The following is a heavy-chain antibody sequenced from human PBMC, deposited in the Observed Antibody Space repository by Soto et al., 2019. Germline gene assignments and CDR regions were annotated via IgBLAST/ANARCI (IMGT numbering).Heavy chain of an antibody. CDR1: GDSVSSNSAA. CDR3: ARSKEDSSSSGIYV. CDR2: TYYRSKWYN. J-gene: IGHJ6*02. Sequence: PSQTLSLTCAISGDSVSSNSAAWNWIRQSPSRGLEWLGRTYYRSKWYNDYAVSVKSRITINPDTSKNQFSLQVNSMTAEDTAVYYCARSKEDSSSSGIYVRAQRTTVTVS. D-gene: IGHD6-6*01. V-gene: IGHV6-1*01.